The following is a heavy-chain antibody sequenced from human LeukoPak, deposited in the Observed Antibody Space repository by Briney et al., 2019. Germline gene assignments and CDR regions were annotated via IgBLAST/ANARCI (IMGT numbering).Heavy chain of an antibody. Sequence: GESLKISCKGSGYSFTSYWIGWVRQMPGKGLEWMGIIYPGDSDTRYSPSFQGQVTISADKSISTAYLQWSSLKASDTAMYYCARAPTAAAGTVGWFDYWGQRTLVTVSS. CDR2: IYPGDSDT. V-gene: IGHV5-51*01. CDR3: ARAPTAAAGTVGWFDY. CDR1: GYSFTSYW. J-gene: IGHJ4*02. D-gene: IGHD6-13*01.